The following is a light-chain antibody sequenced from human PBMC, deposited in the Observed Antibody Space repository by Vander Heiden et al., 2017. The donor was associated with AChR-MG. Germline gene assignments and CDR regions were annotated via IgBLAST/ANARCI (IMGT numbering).Light chain of an antibody. CDR3: QQSYSTLRT. J-gene: IGKJ1*01. Sequence: DIQMTQSPSSLSVITCRASQSISSYLNWYQQKPGKAPKLLIYAASSLQSGVPSRFSGSGSGTDFTLTISSLQPEDFATYYCQQSYSTLRTFGQGTKVEIK. V-gene: IGKV1-39*01. CDR1: QSISSY. CDR2: AAS.